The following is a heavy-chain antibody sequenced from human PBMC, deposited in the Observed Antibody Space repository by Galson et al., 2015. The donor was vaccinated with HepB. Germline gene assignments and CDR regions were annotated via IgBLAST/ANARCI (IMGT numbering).Heavy chain of an antibody. J-gene: IGHJ3*02. V-gene: IGHV3-30*03. D-gene: IGHD3-22*01. CDR3: ARARGTIYYDTETGAFDI. CDR1: GFTFSSYT. Sequence: SLRLSCAASGFTFSSYTMHWVRQAPGKGLEGVAVISYDGSNEAYMDSVKGRFTISRDNSKNTLYLQMNSLRVEDTAVYYCARARGTIYYDTETGAFDIWGQGTMVTVSS. CDR2: ISYDGSNE.